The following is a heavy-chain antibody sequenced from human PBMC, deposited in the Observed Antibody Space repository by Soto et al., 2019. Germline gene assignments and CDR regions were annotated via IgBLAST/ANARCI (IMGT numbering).Heavy chain of an antibody. CDR2: IIPIFGTA. CDR3: ARGGYTAMVQYYFDY. CDR1: GGTFSSYA. Sequence: QVQLVQSGAEVKKPGSSVKVSCKASGGTFSSYAISWVRLAPGQGLEWMGGIIPIFGTANYAQKFQGRVTITADESTITAYMELSSLRSEDTAVYYCARGGYTAMVQYYFDYWGQGTLVTVSS. D-gene: IGHD5-18*01. V-gene: IGHV1-69*01. J-gene: IGHJ4*02.